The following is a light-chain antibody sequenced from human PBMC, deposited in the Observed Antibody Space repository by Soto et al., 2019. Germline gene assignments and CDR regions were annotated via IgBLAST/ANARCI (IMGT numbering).Light chain of an antibody. CDR2: RNN. Sequence: QSVLTQSPSASGTPGQRVTISCSGSSSNIGSNYVYWYRQLPGTAPKLLIYRNNQRPSGVPDRFSGSKSGTSASLAISGLRSEDEADYYCAAWDDSLSGSYVFGTGTKVTVL. CDR3: AAWDDSLSGSYV. V-gene: IGLV1-47*01. CDR1: SSNIGSNY. J-gene: IGLJ1*01.